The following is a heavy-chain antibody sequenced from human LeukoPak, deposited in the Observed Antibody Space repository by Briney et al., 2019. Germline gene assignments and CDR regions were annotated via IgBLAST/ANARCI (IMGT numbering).Heavy chain of an antibody. CDR3: ARVRGYDSSGLIDY. D-gene: IGHD3-22*01. V-gene: IGHV1-18*01. J-gene: IGHJ4*02. CDR1: GYTFTSYG. CDR2: ISAYNGNT. Sequence: ASVKVSCKASGYTFTSYGISWVRQAPGQGLEWMGWISAYNGNTNYAQKLQGRVTMTTDTSTSTAYMELRSLRSDDTAVYYCARVRGYDSSGLIDYWGQGTLVTVSS.